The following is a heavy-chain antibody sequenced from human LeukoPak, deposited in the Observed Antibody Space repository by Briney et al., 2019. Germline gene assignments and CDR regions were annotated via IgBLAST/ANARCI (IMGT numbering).Heavy chain of an antibody. V-gene: IGHV3-33*01. Sequence: GGSLRPSCAPSGFTLSSYGMHWVRQAPGKGLEWGAVIWYDGSNKLYADPVKGRFTISRDNSKNTLYLQMNSLRAEDTAVYYCARVGGSNAFDIWGQGTMVIVSS. J-gene: IGHJ3*02. D-gene: IGHD1-26*01. CDR1: GFTLSSYG. CDR3: ARVGGSNAFDI. CDR2: IWYDGSNK.